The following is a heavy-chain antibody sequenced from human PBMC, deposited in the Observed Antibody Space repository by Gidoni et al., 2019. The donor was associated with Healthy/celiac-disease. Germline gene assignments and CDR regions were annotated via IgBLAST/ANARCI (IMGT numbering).Heavy chain of an antibody. CDR1: GFPFSNAW. Sequence: EVQLVESGGGLVKHGGSLRLSCAASGFPFSNAWMIWVRQAPGKGLEWVGRIKSKTDGGTTDYAAPVKGRFTISRDDSKNTLYLQMNSLKTEDTAVYYCTTDLRGDYGMDVWGQGTTVTVSS. CDR2: IKSKTDGGTT. CDR3: TTDLRGDYGMDV. J-gene: IGHJ6*02. V-gene: IGHV3-15*01.